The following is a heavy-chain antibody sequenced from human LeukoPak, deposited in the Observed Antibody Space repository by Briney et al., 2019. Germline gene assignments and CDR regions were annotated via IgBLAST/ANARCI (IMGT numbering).Heavy chain of an antibody. V-gene: IGHV4-39*01. D-gene: IGHD6-19*01. CDR3: ARRTAVGYFDY. Sequence: SETLSLTCTVSGVSFSTSSRHYWGWIRQPPGKGLEWIGSIYYSGSTYYNASLKSRVTISVDTSKNQFSLKLSSVTAADTAVYYCARRTAVGYFDYWGQGTLVTVSS. CDR2: IYYSGST. CDR1: GVSFSTSSRHY. J-gene: IGHJ4*02.